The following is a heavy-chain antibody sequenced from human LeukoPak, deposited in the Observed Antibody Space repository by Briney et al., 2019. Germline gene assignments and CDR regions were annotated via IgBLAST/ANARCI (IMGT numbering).Heavy chain of an antibody. CDR1: GYTFTGYY. V-gene: IGHV1-2*02. CDR3: ARVSRGYYDSSGYYWFDP. D-gene: IGHD3-22*01. Sequence: ASVTVSCKASGYTFTGYYMHWVRQAPGQGFEWMGWINPNSGGTNYAQKFQGRVTMTRDTSISTAYMELSRLRSDDTAVYYCARVSRGYYDSSGYYWFDPWGQGTLVTVSS. J-gene: IGHJ5*02. CDR2: INPNSGGT.